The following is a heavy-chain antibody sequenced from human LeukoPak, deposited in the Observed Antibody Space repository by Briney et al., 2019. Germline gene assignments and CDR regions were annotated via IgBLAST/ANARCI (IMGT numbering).Heavy chain of an antibody. Sequence: ASVKVSCKASGYTFLNYGITWVRQAPGQGLEWMAWISVYNGNTIYAQKLQGRATLTTDTSTSTAYMELRSLTSDDTAIYYCARGGSNYDTTAYYYEDWFDPWGQGTLVTVSS. CDR3: ARGGSNYDTTAYYYEDWFDP. D-gene: IGHD3-22*01. CDR1: GYTFLNYG. CDR2: ISVYNGNT. J-gene: IGHJ5*02. V-gene: IGHV1-18*01.